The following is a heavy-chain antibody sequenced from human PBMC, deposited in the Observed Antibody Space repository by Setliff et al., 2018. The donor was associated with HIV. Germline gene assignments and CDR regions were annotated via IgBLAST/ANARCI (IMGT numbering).Heavy chain of an antibody. J-gene: IGHJ6*03. D-gene: IGHD3-3*01. Sequence: PSETLSLTCAVYGRSLSGYYWSWIRQPPGKGLEWIGEINQSGSTNYNPSLKSRVTISVDTSKNQFSLKLSSVTAADTAVYYCARGVNPTYYDFWSGNYMRKYYYYYMDVWAKGPRSPSP. CDR3: ARGVNPTYYDFWSGNYMRKYYYYYMDV. CDR2: INQSGST. CDR1: GRSLSGYY. V-gene: IGHV4-34*01.